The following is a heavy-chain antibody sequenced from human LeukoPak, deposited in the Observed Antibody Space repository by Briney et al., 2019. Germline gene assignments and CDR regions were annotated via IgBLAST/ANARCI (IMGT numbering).Heavy chain of an antibody. CDR2: IKSNTAGGTT. D-gene: IGHD1-1*01. CDR1: GSTIGKSW. J-gene: IGHJ5*02. Sequence: GESLKISSAATGSTIGKSWMSWLRQAPGKGLEWVGRIKSNTAGGTTHYAAPVKGRFTISRDDSKNTLYLQMNSLKTEDTAVYYCTGERNWFDPWGQGTLVTVSS. V-gene: IGHV3-15*01. CDR3: TGERNWFDP.